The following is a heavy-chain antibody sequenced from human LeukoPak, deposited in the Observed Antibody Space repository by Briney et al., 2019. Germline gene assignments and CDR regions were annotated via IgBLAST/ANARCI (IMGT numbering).Heavy chain of an antibody. V-gene: IGHV4-4*07. CDR3: SGPYGSGSYSPASY. J-gene: IGHJ4*02. D-gene: IGHD3-10*01. CDR1: GGSISSYY. CDR2: IYTSGST. Sequence: SETLSLTCTVSGGSISSYYWSWIRQPAGKGLEWIGRIYTSGSTNYNPSLKSRVTISVDTSKNQFSLKLSSVTAADTAVYYCSGPYGSGSYSPASYWGQGTLVTVSS.